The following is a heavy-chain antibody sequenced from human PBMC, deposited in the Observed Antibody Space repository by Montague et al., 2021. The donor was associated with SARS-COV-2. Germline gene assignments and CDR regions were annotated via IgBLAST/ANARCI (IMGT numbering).Heavy chain of an antibody. D-gene: IGHD1-1*01. Sequence: SLRLSCSASGFTFSSYWMSWVRQAPGKGLEWVANIKQDGSEKYYXDSVKGRFAISGDNAKNSLYLQMNSLRAEDTAVYYCARVQRTTGTTRLGTYYYYYYGMDVWGQGTTVTVSS. CDR2: IKQDGSEK. CDR1: GFTFSSYW. J-gene: IGHJ6*02. CDR3: ARVQRTTGTTRLGTYYYYYYGMDV. V-gene: IGHV3-7*01.